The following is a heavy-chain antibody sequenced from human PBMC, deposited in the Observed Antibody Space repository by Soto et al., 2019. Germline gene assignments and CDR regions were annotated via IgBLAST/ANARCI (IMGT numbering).Heavy chain of an antibody. D-gene: IGHD3-22*01. Sequence: GGSLRLSCAASGFTFSGSAMHWVRQASGKGLEWVGRIRSRANTYATAYAASLKGRFTISRDDSKNTAYLQMNSLKTEDTAVYYCARQRGSYDSSGYAAVFDYWGQGTLVTVSS. CDR1: GFTFSGSA. V-gene: IGHV3-73*01. CDR3: ARQRGSYDSSGYAAVFDY. J-gene: IGHJ4*02. CDR2: IRSRANTYAT.